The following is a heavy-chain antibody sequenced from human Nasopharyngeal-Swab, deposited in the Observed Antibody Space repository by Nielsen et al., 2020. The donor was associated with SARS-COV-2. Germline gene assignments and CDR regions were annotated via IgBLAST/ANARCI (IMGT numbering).Heavy chain of an antibody. Sequence: GESLKISCAASGFTFSSYAMSWVRQAPGKGLEWVSAISGSGGSTYYADSVKGRFTISRDNSKNTLYLQMNSLRAEDTAAYYCAKRMTTVTPTPFDYWGQGTLVTVSS. J-gene: IGHJ4*02. CDR1: GFTFSSYA. D-gene: IGHD4-17*01. CDR3: AKRMTTVTPTPFDY. CDR2: ISGSGGST. V-gene: IGHV3-23*01.